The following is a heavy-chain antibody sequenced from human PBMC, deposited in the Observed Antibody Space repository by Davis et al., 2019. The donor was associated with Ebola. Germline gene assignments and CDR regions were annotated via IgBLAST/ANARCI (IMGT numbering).Heavy chain of an antibody. CDR1: GFTFSSYS. D-gene: IGHD1-14*01. Sequence: PGGSLRLSCAASGFTFSSYSMNWVRQAPGKGLEWVSSISSSSSYIYYADSVKGRFTISRDNAKNSLYLQMNSLRAEDTAVYYCARDFSVIGTLNYYGMDVWGQGTTVTVSS. CDR3: ARDFSVIGTLNYYGMDV. J-gene: IGHJ6*02. CDR2: ISSSSSYI. V-gene: IGHV3-21*01.